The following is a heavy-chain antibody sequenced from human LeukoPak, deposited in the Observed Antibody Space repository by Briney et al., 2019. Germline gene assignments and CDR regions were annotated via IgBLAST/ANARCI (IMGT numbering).Heavy chain of an antibody. Sequence: PGGSLRLSCAASGFTFSSYWMNWARQAPGKGLEWVASINHNGNVNYYVDSVKGRFTISRDNAKNSLYLQMSNLRAEDTAVYYCAREMWPVGVSYFDYWGQGILVTVSS. J-gene: IGHJ4*02. CDR1: GFTFSSYW. V-gene: IGHV3-7*03. D-gene: IGHD6-19*01. CDR2: INHNGNVN. CDR3: AREMWPVGVSYFDY.